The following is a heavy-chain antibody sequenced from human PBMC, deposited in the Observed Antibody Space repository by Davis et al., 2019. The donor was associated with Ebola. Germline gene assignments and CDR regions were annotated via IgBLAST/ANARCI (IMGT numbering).Heavy chain of an antibody. CDR3: AGGDFWSGQFDY. Sequence: GESLKISCAASGFTFNSYAMSWIRQAPGKGLEWVSGISGTGGGTYYADSVKGRFIISRDNSKNTLYLQMNSLRAEDTAVYYCAGGDFWSGQFDYWGQGSLVTVSS. J-gene: IGHJ4*02. D-gene: IGHD3-3*01. CDR2: ISGTGGGT. CDR1: GFTFNSYA. V-gene: IGHV3-23*01.